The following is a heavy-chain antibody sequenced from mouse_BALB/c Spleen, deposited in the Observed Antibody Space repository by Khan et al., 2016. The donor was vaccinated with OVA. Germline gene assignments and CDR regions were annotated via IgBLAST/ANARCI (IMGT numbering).Heavy chain of an antibody. CDR2: ISTYCGDA. Sequence: QVQLVQSGAELVRPGVSVKISCKGSGYTFSTYAMPWVNQSHAKSLEWIGVISTYCGDADYNHKFKGRATMTVDKSYSTAYLELARLTSEDSAIYYCAGGRGISLLAYWGQGTLVTVSA. V-gene: IGHV1S137*01. J-gene: IGHJ3*01. CDR3: AGGRGISLLAY. CDR1: GYTFSTYA.